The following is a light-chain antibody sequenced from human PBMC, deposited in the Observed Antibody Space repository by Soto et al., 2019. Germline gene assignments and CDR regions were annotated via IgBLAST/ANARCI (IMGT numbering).Light chain of an antibody. CDR2: AAS. Sequence: IQLTQSPSSLSASVGDRVTITCRASQGISSYLAWYQQKPGKAPTLLIYAASTLQSGVPSRFSGSGSGTDFTLTISSLQPEDFATYYCQQLNSYSITFGQGTRLEIK. CDR1: QGISSY. V-gene: IGKV1-9*01. CDR3: QQLNSYSIT. J-gene: IGKJ5*01.